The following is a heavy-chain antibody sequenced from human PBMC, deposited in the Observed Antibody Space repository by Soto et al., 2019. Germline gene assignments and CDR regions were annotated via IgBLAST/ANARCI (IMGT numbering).Heavy chain of an antibody. CDR1: GLTLSSSA. V-gene: IGHV3-23*01. D-gene: IGHD2-2*01. Sequence: EVQMLESGGGLVQPGGSLRLSCATSGLTLSSSAMSWVRQVPGKGLEWVATIGGSGGARYYADSVKGRFTISRDNSKNTLYLELNSLRAEDTALYYCAILASSTWRGYFDYWGQGTLVTVSS. J-gene: IGHJ4*02. CDR3: AILASSTWRGYFDY. CDR2: IGGSGGAR.